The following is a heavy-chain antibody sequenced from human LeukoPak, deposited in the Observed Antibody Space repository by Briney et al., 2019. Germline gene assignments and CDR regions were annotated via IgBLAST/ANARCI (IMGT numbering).Heavy chain of an antibody. V-gene: IGHV3-30-3*01. J-gene: IGHJ4*02. CDR2: ISDDGSNK. CDR1: GFTFTRYS. Sequence: GRSLRLSCAASGFTFTRYSMHWVRQAPGKGLEWVAVISDDGSNKYYPDSVKGRFTISRDNSKNMLYLQVNSLRTEDTAIYYCAGDGDYCRTTACRFDSWGQGTLVTVS. CDR3: AGDGDYCRTTACRFDS. D-gene: IGHD5-12*01.